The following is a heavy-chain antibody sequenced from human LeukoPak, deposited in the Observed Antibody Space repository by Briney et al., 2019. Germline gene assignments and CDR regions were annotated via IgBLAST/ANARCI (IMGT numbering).Heavy chain of an antibody. CDR2: INSDGSST. J-gene: IGHJ4*02. CDR3: ARDPKDGDYTDY. D-gene: IGHD4-17*01. Sequence: PGGSLRLSCAASGFTFSSYWMHCVRQAPGKGLVWVSRINSDGSSTSYADSVKGRFTISRDNAKNTLYLQMNSLRAEDTAVYYCARDPKDGDYTDYWGQGTLVTVSS. V-gene: IGHV3-74*01. CDR1: GFTFSSYW.